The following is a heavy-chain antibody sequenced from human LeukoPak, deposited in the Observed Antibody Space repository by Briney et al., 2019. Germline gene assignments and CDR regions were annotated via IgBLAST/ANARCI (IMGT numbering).Heavy chain of an antibody. CDR2: INPNSGGT. CDR1: GYTFTGYY. V-gene: IGHV1-2*06. CDR3: AKTSPIVGSPLDY. J-gene: IGHJ4*02. Sequence: ASVKVSCKASGYTFTGYYMHWVRQAPGQGLEWMGRINPNSGGTNYAQKFQGRVTMTRDTSISTAYMEQSRLRSDDTAVYYCAKTSPIVGSPLDYWGQGTLVTVSS. D-gene: IGHD1-26*01.